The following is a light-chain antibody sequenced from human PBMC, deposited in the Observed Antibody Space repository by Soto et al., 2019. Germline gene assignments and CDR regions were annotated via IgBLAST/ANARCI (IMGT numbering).Light chain of an antibody. CDR1: QSVSSN. Sequence: EIVMTQSAATVSVGPGERATLSCRASQSVSSNLAWYQQKPVQAPRLLIYGASTRATDIPARFSGSVSGTEFTLAISGLPAVDLALYYCLRYHHWPPITCGQGTRLEIK. V-gene: IGKV3-15*01. CDR2: GAS. J-gene: IGKJ5*01. CDR3: LRYHHWPPIT.